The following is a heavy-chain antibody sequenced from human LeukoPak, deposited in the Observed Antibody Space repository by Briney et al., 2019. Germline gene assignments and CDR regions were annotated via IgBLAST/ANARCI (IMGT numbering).Heavy chain of an antibody. V-gene: IGHV3-30*02. Sequence: GGSLRLSCAASGFTFSSYGMHWVRQAPGKGLEWVAFIRYDGSNKYYADSVKGRFTISRDNSKNTLYLQVNSLRAEDTAVYYCATFYGDYFGYYFDYWGQGTLVTVSS. J-gene: IGHJ4*02. CDR2: IRYDGSNK. D-gene: IGHD4-17*01. CDR3: ATFYGDYFGYYFDY. CDR1: GFTFSSYG.